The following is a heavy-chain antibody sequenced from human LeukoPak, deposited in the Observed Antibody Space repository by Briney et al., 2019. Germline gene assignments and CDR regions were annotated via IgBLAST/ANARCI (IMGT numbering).Heavy chain of an antibody. J-gene: IGHJ4*02. Sequence: GASVKVSCKASGGTFSSYAISWVRQAPGQGLEWMAGIIPIFGTANYAQKFQGRVTITADESTSTAYMELSSLRSEDTAVYYCARDHVSEYCSGGSCYSGDYWGQGTLVTVSS. CDR1: GGTFSSYA. V-gene: IGHV1-69*13. CDR3: ARDHVSEYCSGGSCYSGDY. CDR2: IIPIFGTA. D-gene: IGHD2-15*01.